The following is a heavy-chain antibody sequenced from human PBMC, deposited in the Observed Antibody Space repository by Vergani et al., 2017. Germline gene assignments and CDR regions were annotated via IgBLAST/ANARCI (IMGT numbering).Heavy chain of an antibody. CDR1: GYTFTSYY. CDR2: INPSGGST. V-gene: IGHV1-46*01. D-gene: IGHD6-13*01. CDR3: AREGVPGIADPEHWFDP. J-gene: IGHJ5*02. Sequence: QVQLVQSGAEVKKPGASVKVSCKASGYTFTSYYMHWVRQAPGQGLEWMGIINPSGGSTSYAQQFQGRVTMTMDTSTSTVYMELSSLRSEDTAVYYCAREGVPGIADPEHWFDPWGQGTLVTVSS.